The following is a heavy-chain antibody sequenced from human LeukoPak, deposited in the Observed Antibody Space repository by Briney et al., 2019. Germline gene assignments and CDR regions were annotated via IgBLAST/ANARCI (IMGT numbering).Heavy chain of an antibody. CDR2: ISSTTSYI. CDR1: GFTFSSYA. V-gene: IGHV3-21*01. D-gene: IGHD6-25*01. J-gene: IGHJ4*02. CDR3: ARGDQAAAGYYFDY. Sequence: GGSLRLSCAASGFTFSSYAMNWVRQAPGKGLEWVSSISSTTSYIYYADSVKGRFTISRDNAKNSLFLQMNSLRAEDTAVYYCARGDQAAAGYYFDYWGQGTLVTVSS.